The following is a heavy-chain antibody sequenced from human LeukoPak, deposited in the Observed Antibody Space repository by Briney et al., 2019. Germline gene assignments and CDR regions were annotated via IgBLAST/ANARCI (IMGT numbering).Heavy chain of an antibody. Sequence: GGSLRLSCAASGFTVSSNYMSWVRQAPGKGLEWVSVIYSGGSTYYADSVKGRFTISRDNSKNTLYLQMNSLRAEDTAMYYCARDEVRGAHYYYMDVWGQGTLVTVSS. V-gene: IGHV3-53*01. CDR2: IYSGGST. J-gene: IGHJ6*03. CDR1: GFTVSSNY. D-gene: IGHD3-10*01. CDR3: ARDEVRGAHYYYMDV.